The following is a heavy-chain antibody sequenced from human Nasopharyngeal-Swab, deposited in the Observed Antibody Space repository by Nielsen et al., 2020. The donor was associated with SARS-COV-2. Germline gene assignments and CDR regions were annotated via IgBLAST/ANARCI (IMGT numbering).Heavy chain of an antibody. Sequence: GESLKISCTASGFTFGDYAMSWFRQAPGKGLEWVGFIRSKAYGGTTEYVASVKGRFTISRDDSKSIAYLQMNSLKTEDTAVYYCTRVPGFGTYYYYYMDVWGKGTTVTVSS. J-gene: IGHJ6*03. D-gene: IGHD1-1*01. CDR1: GFTFGDYA. V-gene: IGHV3-49*03. CDR3: TRVPGFGTYYYYYMDV. CDR2: IRSKAYGGTT.